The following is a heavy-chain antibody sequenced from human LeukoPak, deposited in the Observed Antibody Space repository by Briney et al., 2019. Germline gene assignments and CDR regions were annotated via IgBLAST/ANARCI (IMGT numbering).Heavy chain of an antibody. CDR3: AKDIGSSWYGNYFDY. CDR1: GFTFDDYA. D-gene: IGHD6-13*01. Sequence: GGSLRLSCAPSGFTFDDYAMHGVRQAPAKGLEWVSGISWNSGIIACADPVKGRFTISRDNPKNSPYLQMHSLRADDIALYYCAKDIGSSWYGNYFDYWGQGTLVTVSS. V-gene: IGHV3-9*03. CDR2: ISWNSGII. J-gene: IGHJ4*02.